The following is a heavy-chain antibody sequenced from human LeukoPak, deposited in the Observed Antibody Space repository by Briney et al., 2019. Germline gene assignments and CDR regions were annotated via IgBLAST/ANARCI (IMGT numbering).Heavy chain of an antibody. J-gene: IGHJ3*02. Sequence: SETLSLTCAVYGGSFSGYYWSWIRQPPGKGLEWIGEINHSGSTNYNPSLKSRVTISVDTSKNQFSLKLSSVTAADTAVYYCARSRKGYSGYLSRALDIWGHGTMVTVSS. CDR3: ARSRKGYSGYLSRALDI. CDR2: INHSGST. D-gene: IGHD5-12*01. CDR1: GGSFSGYY. V-gene: IGHV4-34*01.